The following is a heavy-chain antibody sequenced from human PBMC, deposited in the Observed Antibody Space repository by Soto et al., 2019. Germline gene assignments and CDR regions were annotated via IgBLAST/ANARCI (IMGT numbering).Heavy chain of an antibody. CDR2: IYYSGST. CDR3: ARDYWSGSYYYYYYGMDV. D-gene: IGHD2-15*01. CDR1: GGSISSGDYY. V-gene: IGHV4-30-4*01. J-gene: IGHJ6*02. Sequence: QVQLQESGPGLVKPSQTLSLTCTVSGGSISSGDYYWSWIRQPPGKGLEWIGYIYYSGSTYYNPSHKSRVTISVDTSKNQFSLKLSSVTAADTAVYYCARDYWSGSYYYYYYGMDVWGQGTTVTVSS.